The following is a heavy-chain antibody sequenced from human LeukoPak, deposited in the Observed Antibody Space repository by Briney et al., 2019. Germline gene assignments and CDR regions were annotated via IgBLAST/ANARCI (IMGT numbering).Heavy chain of an antibody. V-gene: IGHV3-7*01. J-gene: IGHJ4*02. CDR3: ARGPPYGSRSDYFDY. CDR1: GFTFTNNW. D-gene: IGHD3-10*01. Sequence: GGSLRLYCAASGFTFTNNWMTWVRQAPGKGLERVASVKKDESEKYYVDSVKGRFTISRDNAKNSLYLQMNSLRVEDTAVYYCARGPPYGSRSDYFDYWGQGTLVTVSS. CDR2: VKKDESEK.